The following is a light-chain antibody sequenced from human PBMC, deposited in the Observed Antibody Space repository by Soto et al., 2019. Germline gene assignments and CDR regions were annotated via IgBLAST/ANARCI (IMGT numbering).Light chain of an antibody. Sequence: EIVLSQSPGTLSFSPGERATLSCRASQSVSSDFLAWYQQKPGQAPRLLIYGASSRATGIPGRFSGSGSGTDFSLTINRLEPEDFAVYYCQQYGSSPYTFGQGTK. CDR1: QSVSSDF. CDR2: GAS. J-gene: IGKJ2*01. V-gene: IGKV3-20*01. CDR3: QQYGSSPYT.